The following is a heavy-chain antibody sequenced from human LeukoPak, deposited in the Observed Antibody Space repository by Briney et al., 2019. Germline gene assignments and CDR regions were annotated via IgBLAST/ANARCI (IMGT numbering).Heavy chain of an antibody. CDR1: GFTFSSYA. D-gene: IGHD5-24*01. V-gene: IGHV3-23*01. CDR3: AKAQGDGYISYLN. Sequence: PGGSLRLSCAASGFTFSSYAMSWVRQAPGKGLEWVSAISGSGGSTNYADSVKGRFTISRDNSKNTLYLQMNSLRAEDTAVYYCAKAQGDGYISYLNWGQGTLVTVSS. J-gene: IGHJ4*02. CDR2: ISGSGGST.